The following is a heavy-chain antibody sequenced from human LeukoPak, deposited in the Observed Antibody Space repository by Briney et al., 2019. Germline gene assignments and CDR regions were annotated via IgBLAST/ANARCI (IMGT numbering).Heavy chain of an antibody. CDR1: GYSISSNHW. J-gene: IGHJ4*02. Sequence: SETLSLTCAVSGYSISSNHWWGWIRQPPGKGLEWIGYIFYAGSTYYNPSLKSRVTMSVDTPKNQFSLRLNSVPAVDTAVYYCARIGPILGAAWVDYWGQGTLVSVSS. D-gene: IGHD3-3*02. CDR3: ARIGPILGAAWVDY. CDR2: IFYAGST. V-gene: IGHV4-28*01.